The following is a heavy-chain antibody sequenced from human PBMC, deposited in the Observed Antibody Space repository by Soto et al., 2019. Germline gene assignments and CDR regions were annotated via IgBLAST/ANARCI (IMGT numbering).Heavy chain of an antibody. J-gene: IGHJ6*03. CDR1: GFTFSSYA. CDR3: TRVYGSGSYLPYYYYMDV. D-gene: IGHD3-10*01. V-gene: IGHV3-49*03. CDR2: IRSKAYGGTT. Sequence: GGSLRLSCAASGFTFSSYAMSWFRQAPGKGLEWVGFIRSKAYGGTTEYAASVKGRFTISRDDSKSIAYLQMNSLKTEDTAVYYCTRVYGSGSYLPYYYYMDVWGKGTTVTVSS.